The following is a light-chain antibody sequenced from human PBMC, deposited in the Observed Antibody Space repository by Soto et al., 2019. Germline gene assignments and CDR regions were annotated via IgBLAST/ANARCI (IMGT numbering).Light chain of an antibody. CDR3: AAWDDSLSGGYV. Sequence: QSVLTQPPSASRTPGQRVTISCSGSSSNIGRNTVNWFQQFPGTAPTLLIYGNNQRPSGVPDRFSGSKSGTSASLAISGLQSEDEADYYCAAWDDSLSGGYVFGTGTKVTVL. J-gene: IGLJ1*01. CDR1: SSNIGRNT. CDR2: GNN. V-gene: IGLV1-44*01.